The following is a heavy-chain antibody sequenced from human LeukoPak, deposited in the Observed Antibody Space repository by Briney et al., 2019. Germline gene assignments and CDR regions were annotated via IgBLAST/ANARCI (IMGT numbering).Heavy chain of an antibody. D-gene: IGHD3-10*02. CDR2: ISGSGGST. CDR1: GFTFSSYA. V-gene: IGHV3-23*01. CDR3: AKDPMFGGLGYFDY. Sequence: GGSLRLSCAASGFTFSSYAMSWVRQAPGKGLEWGSAISGSGGSTYYADSVKGRCTISRDKSKNTLYLQMNSLRAEDTAVYYCAKDPMFGGLGYFDYWGQGTLVTVSS. J-gene: IGHJ4*02.